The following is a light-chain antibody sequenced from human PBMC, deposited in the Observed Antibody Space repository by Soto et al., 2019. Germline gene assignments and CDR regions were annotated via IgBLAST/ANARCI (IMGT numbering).Light chain of an antibody. V-gene: IGKV3-20*01. J-gene: IGKJ4*01. Sequence: EIVLTQSPGTLSLSPGERATLSCRASQTVSSSSYLAWYQQKAGQAPRLLIYGASSRATGIPDRFSGSGSGTDFTLTISRLEPEDFAVYYCQQYGSSPALTFGGGTKVDIK. CDR1: QTVSSSSY. CDR2: GAS. CDR3: QQYGSSPALT.